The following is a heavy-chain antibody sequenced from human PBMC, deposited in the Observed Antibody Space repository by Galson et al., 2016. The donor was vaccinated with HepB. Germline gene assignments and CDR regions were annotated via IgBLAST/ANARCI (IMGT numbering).Heavy chain of an antibody. CDR2: FDPEDGET. D-gene: IGHD3-9*01. J-gene: IGHJ3*02. CDR3: AADPNDILTPVVFDI. Sequence: SVKVSCKVSGYTLTQVSMHWVRQAPGRGLEWMGGFDPEDGETIYAQKFHGRLTMTEDTSTDTAYMELSSLRSEDTAVYYCAADPNDILTPVVFDIWGQGTMVTVSS. V-gene: IGHV1-24*01. CDR1: GYTLTQVS.